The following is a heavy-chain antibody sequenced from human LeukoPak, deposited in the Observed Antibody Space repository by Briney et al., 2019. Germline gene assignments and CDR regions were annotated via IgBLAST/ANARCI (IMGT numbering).Heavy chain of an antibody. D-gene: IGHD3-9*01. Sequence: GGSLRLSCAASGFTFSTYSMNWVRQAPGKGLEWVSAISASGGSTYYADSVKGRFTISRDNSKNTLYLQMNSLRAEDTAVYYCAKVGTDYDILTGYGYWGQGTLVTVSS. J-gene: IGHJ4*02. CDR3: AKVGTDYDILTGYGY. CDR2: ISASGGST. CDR1: GFTFSTYS. V-gene: IGHV3-23*01.